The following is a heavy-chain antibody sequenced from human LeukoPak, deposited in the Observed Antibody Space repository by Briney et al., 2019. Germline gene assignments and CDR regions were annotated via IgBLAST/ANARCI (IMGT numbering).Heavy chain of an antibody. Sequence: GGSLRLSCAASGVTFSSDGMHWVRQAPGQGLEWVAVIWYDGSNKYYADSVKGRFTISRDNSKNTLYLQMNSLRAEDTAVYYCARILYGSGSYGVDYWGQGTLVTVSS. CDR2: IWYDGSNK. CDR1: GVTFSSDG. V-gene: IGHV3-33*01. D-gene: IGHD3-10*01. J-gene: IGHJ4*02. CDR3: ARILYGSGSYGVDY.